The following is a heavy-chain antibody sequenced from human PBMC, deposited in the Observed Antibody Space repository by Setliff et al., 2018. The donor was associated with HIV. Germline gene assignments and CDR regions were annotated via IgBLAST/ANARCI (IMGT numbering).Heavy chain of an antibody. V-gene: IGHV1-46*01. J-gene: IGHJ6*02. CDR3: ARRVAGTVYYYGMDV. CDR1: GYTLTSYY. CDR2: INPSGGST. D-gene: IGHD6-19*01. Sequence: ASVKVSCKASGYTLTSYYMHWVRQAPGQGLEWMGMINPSGGSTSYVQKFQGRVTMTRDTSTSTVYMELSSLRSEDTAVYYCARRVAGTVYYYGMDVWGQGTTVTVSS.